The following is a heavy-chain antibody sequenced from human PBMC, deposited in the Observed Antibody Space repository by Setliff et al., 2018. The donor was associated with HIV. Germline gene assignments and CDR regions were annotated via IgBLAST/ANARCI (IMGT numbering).Heavy chain of an antibody. CDR2: ISAYNGNT. J-gene: IGHJ5*02. Sequence: ASVKVSCKASGYTFTSYGISWVRQAPGQGLEWMGWISAYNGNTNYAQKLQGRVTMATDTSTSTAYMELRSLRSDDTAVYYCARDFVEGIAVTDWFDPWGQGTLVTVSS. V-gene: IGHV1-18*01. D-gene: IGHD6-19*01. CDR3: ARDFVEGIAVTDWFDP. CDR1: GYTFTSYG.